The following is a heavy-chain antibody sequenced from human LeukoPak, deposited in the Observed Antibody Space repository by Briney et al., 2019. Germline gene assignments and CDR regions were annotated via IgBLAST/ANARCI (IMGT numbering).Heavy chain of an antibody. CDR1: GYTFTSYG. D-gene: IGHD6-19*01. J-gene: IGHJ6*02. CDR2: ISAYNGNT. Sequence: ASVKVSCKASGYTFTSYGISWVRQAPGQGLEWMGWISAYNGNTNYAQKLQGRVTMTTDTSTSTAYMELRSLRPDDTAVYYCARDLTSNVAVTEYHYYAMDVWGQGTTVTVSS. CDR3: ARDLTSNVAVTEYHYYAMDV. V-gene: IGHV1-18*01.